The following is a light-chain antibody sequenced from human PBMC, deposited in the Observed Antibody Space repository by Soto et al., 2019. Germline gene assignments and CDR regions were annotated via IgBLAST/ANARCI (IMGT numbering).Light chain of an antibody. Sequence: DIQMTQSPSTLSGSVGDRVTITCRASQTISSWLAWYQQKPGKAPKLLIYDASNLETGVPSRFSGSGSGTDFTFTISSLQPEDIGTYYCQQYDNVPLTFGGGTKVDIK. CDR1: QTISSW. J-gene: IGKJ4*01. CDR3: QQYDNVPLT. V-gene: IGKV1-33*01. CDR2: DAS.